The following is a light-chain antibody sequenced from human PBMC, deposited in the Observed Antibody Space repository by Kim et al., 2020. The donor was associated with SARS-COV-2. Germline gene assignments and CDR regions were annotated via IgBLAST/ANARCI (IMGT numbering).Light chain of an antibody. CDR1: QGISTA. Sequence: AIQLTQSPSSLSASVGDRVTITCRASQGISTALAWYQQHPGKTPKVLVYDASSLKDGVPSRFSGSGSGTDFTLTISSLQPEDFATYYCQQFISFPLTFGGGTKVDIK. J-gene: IGKJ4*01. CDR2: DAS. CDR3: QQFISFPLT. V-gene: IGKV1-13*02.